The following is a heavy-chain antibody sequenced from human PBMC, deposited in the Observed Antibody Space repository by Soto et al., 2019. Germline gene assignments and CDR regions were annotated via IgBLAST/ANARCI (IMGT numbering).Heavy chain of an antibody. V-gene: IGHV3-48*03. D-gene: IGHD2-15*01. J-gene: IGHJ3*02. Sequence: GGSLRLSCAASGFTFSSYEMNWVRQAPGKGLEWGSYISSSGSTIYYADSVKGRFTISRDNAKNSLYLQMNSLRAEDTAVYYCATFTVVSPGGACDIWRQGTMVTVSS. CDR2: ISSSGSTI. CDR3: ATFTVVSPGGACDI. CDR1: GFTFSSYE.